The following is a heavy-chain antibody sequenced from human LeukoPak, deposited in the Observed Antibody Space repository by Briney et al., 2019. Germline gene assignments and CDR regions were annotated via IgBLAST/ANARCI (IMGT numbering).Heavy chain of an antibody. D-gene: IGHD4-17*01. V-gene: IGHV3-48*01. Sequence: PGGSLRLSCAASGFTFDDYAMHWVRQAPGKGLEWVSYISSSSTTMYYADSVKGRFTISRDIVKNSLYLQMNSLRAEDTAVYYCARGTYGDYTFDYWGQGTLVTVSS. CDR3: ARGTYGDYTFDY. J-gene: IGHJ4*02. CDR1: GFTFDDYA. CDR2: ISSSSTTM.